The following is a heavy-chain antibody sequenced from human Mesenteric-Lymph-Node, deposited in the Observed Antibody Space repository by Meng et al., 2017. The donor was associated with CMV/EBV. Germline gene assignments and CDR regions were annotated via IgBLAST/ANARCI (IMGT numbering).Heavy chain of an antibody. Sequence: LTCVVYDGSFSGYYLTWIRQPPGKGLEWIGEINHNGGTDYNPSLKSRVTISVDTSKNQFSLKLTSVTAADTAVYYCARGGIAARLASWSQGTLVTVSS. J-gene: IGHJ4*02. CDR3: ARGGIAARLAS. CDR1: DGSFSGYY. D-gene: IGHD6-6*01. CDR2: INHNGGT. V-gene: IGHV4-34*01.